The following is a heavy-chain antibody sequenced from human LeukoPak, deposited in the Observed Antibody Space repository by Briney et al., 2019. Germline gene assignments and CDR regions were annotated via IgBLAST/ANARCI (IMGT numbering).Heavy chain of an antibody. Sequence: SETLSLTCTVSGGSISSSSYYWGWIRQPPGKGLEWIGSIYYSGSTYYNPSLKSRVTISVDTSKNQFSLKLSSVTAADTAVYCCARQEAAYDYWGQGTLVTVSS. CDR3: ARQEAAYDY. V-gene: IGHV4-39*01. CDR2: IYYSGST. J-gene: IGHJ4*02. D-gene: IGHD2-15*01. CDR1: GGSISSSSYY.